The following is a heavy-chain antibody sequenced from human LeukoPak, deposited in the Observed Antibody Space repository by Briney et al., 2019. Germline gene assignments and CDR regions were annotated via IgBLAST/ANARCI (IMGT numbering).Heavy chain of an antibody. J-gene: IGHJ6*02. V-gene: IGHV4-59*01. CDR1: GGSISSYY. CDR3: TRGAPVNYYYGMDV. Sequence: SETLSLTCTVSGGSISSYYWSWIRQPPGKGLEWIGYIYYSGSTNYNPSLQSRVTISVNTSKKQLSLKLSSVTAADTAVYYCTRGAPVNYYYGMDVWGQGTTVTVSS. CDR2: IYYSGST. D-gene: IGHD3-10*01.